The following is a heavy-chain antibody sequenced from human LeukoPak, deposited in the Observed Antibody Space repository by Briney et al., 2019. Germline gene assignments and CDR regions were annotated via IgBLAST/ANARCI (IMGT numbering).Heavy chain of an antibody. CDR2: INPIFGTA. CDR1: GGTFSSYA. D-gene: IGHD4-17*01. CDR3: AREINDYGEG. J-gene: IGHJ4*02. Sequence: SVKVSCKASGGTFSSYAISWVRQAPGQGLEWMGRINPIFGTANYAQKFQGRVTITTDESTSTAYMELSSMRSEDTAVYYCAREINDYGEGWGQGTLVTVSS. V-gene: IGHV1-69*05.